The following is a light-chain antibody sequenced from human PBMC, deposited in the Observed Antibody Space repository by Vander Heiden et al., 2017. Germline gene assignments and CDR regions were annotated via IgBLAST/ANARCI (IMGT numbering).Light chain of an antibody. Sequence: DIQMTQSPSSLSASVGDRVTITCRASQSISSYLNWFQQKPGKAPKLLIYAASSLHSGVPSRFSGSGSGTDFTLTISSLQPEDFATYYCQQRYSTPYTFGRGTKLEIK. CDR2: AAS. V-gene: IGKV1-39*01. CDR1: QSISSY. CDR3: QQRYSTPYT. J-gene: IGKJ2*01.